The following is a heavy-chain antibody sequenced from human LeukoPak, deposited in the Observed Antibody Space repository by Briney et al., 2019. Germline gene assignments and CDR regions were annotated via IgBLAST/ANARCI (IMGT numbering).Heavy chain of an antibody. CDR1: GGYISSYY. V-gene: IGHV4-4*07. CDR3: AREPRYSSSWYWFDP. D-gene: IGHD6-13*01. J-gene: IGHJ5*02. CDR2: IYTSGST. Sequence: SETLSLTCTVSGGYISSYYWSWIRQPAGKGLEWIGRIYTSGSTNYNPSLKSRVTMSVDTSKNQFSLKLSSVTAADTAVYYCAREPRYSSSWYWFDPWGQGTLVTVSS.